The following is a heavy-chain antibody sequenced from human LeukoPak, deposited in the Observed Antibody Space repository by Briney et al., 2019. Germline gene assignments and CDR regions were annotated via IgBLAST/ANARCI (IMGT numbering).Heavy chain of an antibody. CDR1: GFTFSLYW. Sequence: QAGGSLRLSCAASGFTFSLYWMHWVRQAPGKALVWVSRISSDGDSTIYADSVKGRFTIARDNAKKTQYLQMSSLRAEDTAVYYCARANYGGAFDIWGQGTMVTVSS. J-gene: IGHJ3*02. CDR3: ARANYGGAFDI. V-gene: IGHV3-74*01. D-gene: IGHD3-16*01. CDR2: ISSDGDST.